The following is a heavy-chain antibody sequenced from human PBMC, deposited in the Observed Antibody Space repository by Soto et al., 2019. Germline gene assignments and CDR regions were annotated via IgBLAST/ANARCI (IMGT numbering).Heavy chain of an antibody. CDR1: GFAFSDYY. D-gene: IGHD1-26*01. CDR3: ARATQYSGTYYVYFQH. V-gene: IGHV3-11*01. CDR2: ISPSGRTI. J-gene: IGHJ1*01. Sequence: QVQLVESGGGSVKPGGSLRLSCAASGFAFSDYYMNWIRQAPGKGLEWVSYISPSGRTIYYADSVKGRFTVSRDNANNSLFPQLNNLRAEDTAVYYCARATQYSGTYYVYFQHWGLGTLVTVSS.